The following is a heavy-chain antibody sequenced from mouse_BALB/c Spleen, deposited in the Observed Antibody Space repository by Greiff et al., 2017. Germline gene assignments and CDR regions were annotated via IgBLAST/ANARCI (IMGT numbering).Heavy chain of an antibody. J-gene: IGHJ4*01. CDR2: INPNNGGT. CDR3: ARSLRYDDVFYAMDY. D-gene: IGHD2-14*01. V-gene: IGHV1-18*01. CDR1: GYTFTDYN. Sequence: VQLKQSGPELVKPGASVKIPCKASGYTFTDYNMDWVKQSHGKSLEWIGDINPNNGGTIYNQKFKGKATLTVDKSSSTAYMELRSLTSEDTAVYYCARSLRYDDVFYAMDYWGQGTSVTVSS.